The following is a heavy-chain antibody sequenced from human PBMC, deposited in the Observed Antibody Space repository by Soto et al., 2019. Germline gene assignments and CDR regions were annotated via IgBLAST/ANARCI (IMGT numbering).Heavy chain of an antibody. Sequence: EVQLLESGGGVVQPGGSLRLSCEASGFNFKTFAMGWVRQAPGEGLEWVSGISCCGGSTFYADSVKGRFSLARDDSKNTLSLQLNSLRVEDTAHYYCAKADGEQWLIPHLDNWGQGTLVTVS. D-gene: IGHD6-19*01. CDR2: ISCCGGST. CDR3: AKADGEQWLIPHLDN. J-gene: IGHJ4*02. CDR1: GFNFKTFA. V-gene: IGHV3-23*01.